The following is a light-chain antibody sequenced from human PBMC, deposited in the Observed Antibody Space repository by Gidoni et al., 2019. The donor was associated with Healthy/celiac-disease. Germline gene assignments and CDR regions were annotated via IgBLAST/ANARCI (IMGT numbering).Light chain of an antibody. CDR3: QSYDSSLSVWV. J-gene: IGLJ3*02. Sequence: SVLTQPPPVSGAPGQRVTISCTGSSSNIGAGYDVHWYQQLPGTAPKLLIYGNSNRPSGVPDRFSGSKSGTSASLAITGLQAEDEADYYCQSYDSSLSVWVFGGGTKLTVL. V-gene: IGLV1-40*01. CDR2: GNS. CDR1: SSNIGAGYD.